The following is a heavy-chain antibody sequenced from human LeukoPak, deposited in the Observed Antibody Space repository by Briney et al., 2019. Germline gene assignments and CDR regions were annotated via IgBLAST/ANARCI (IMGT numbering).Heavy chain of an antibody. J-gene: IGHJ3*02. D-gene: IGHD6-13*01. Sequence: SETLSLTCTVSGGSISNYYWSWIRQPPGKGLEWIGYFYYSGSTSYNPSLKSRVTISVATSKNQFSLKLSSVTAADTAVYYCAKGGIRSGAFDIWGQGTRVTVSS. V-gene: IGHV4-59*01. CDR2: FYYSGST. CDR1: GGSISNYY. CDR3: AKGGIRSGAFDI.